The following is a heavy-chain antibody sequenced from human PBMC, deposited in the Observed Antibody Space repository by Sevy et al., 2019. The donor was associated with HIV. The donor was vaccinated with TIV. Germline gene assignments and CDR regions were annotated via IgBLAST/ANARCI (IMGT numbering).Heavy chain of an antibody. V-gene: IGHV3-30*18. CDR1: GFTFSSYG. CDR2: ISYDGSNK. Sequence: GGSLRLSCAASGFTFSSYGMHWVRQAPGKGLEWVAVISYDGSNKYYADSVKGRFTISRDNSKNTLYLQMNSLRAEDTAVYYCAKLYCSSTSCYLIYEYYFDYRGQGTLVTVSS. CDR3: AKLYCSSTSCYLIYEYYFDY. D-gene: IGHD2-2*01. J-gene: IGHJ4*02.